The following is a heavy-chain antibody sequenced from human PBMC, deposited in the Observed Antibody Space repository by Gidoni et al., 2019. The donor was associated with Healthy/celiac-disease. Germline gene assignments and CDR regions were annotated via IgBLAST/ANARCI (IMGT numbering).Heavy chain of an antibody. CDR3: ARVGPGGNCSSTSCYLWFDP. V-gene: IGHV1-69*01. Sequence: QVQLVQSGAAVKKPGSSVTVSFKASGGTFTSYAISWVRQAPGQGLEWMGGIIPIFGTANYAQKFQGRVTITADESTSTAYMELSSLRSEDTAVYYGARVGPGGNCSSTSCYLWFDPWGQGTLVTVSS. CDR2: IIPIFGTA. J-gene: IGHJ5*02. CDR1: GGTFTSYA. D-gene: IGHD2-2*01.